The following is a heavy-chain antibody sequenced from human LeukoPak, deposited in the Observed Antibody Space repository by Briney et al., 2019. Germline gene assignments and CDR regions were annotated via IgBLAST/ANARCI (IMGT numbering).Heavy chain of an antibody. CDR2: INPSGGST. Sequence: ASVKVSCKASGYTFTSYGISWVRQAPGQGLEWMGIINPSGGSTSYAQKFQGRVTMTRDTSTSTVYMELSSLRSEDTAVYYCARPRGGSEFDYWGQGTLVTVSS. V-gene: IGHV1-46*01. J-gene: IGHJ4*02. CDR3: ARPRGGSEFDY. CDR1: GYTFTSYG. D-gene: IGHD3-16*01.